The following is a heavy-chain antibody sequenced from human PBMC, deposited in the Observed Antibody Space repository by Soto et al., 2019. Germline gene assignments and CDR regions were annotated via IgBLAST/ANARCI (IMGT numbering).Heavy chain of an antibody. J-gene: IGHJ4*02. CDR3: ARGYCSGGSCYSPRPFDY. V-gene: IGHV4-59*01. CDR1: GGSISSYY. D-gene: IGHD2-15*01. Sequence: SETLSLTCTVSGGSISSYYWSWIRQPPGKGLEWIGYIYYSGSTNYNPSLKSRVTISVDTSKNQFSLKLSSVTAADTAVYYCARGYCSGGSCYSPRPFDYWGQGTLVT. CDR2: IYYSGST.